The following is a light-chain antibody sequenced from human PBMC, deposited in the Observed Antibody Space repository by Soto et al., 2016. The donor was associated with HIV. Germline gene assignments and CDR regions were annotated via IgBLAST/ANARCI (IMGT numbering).Light chain of an antibody. CDR2: DAS. CDR1: QDVTNY. J-gene: IGKJ4*01. CDR3: QQYDFMYPLT. V-gene: IGKV1-33*01. Sequence: DIQMTQSPSSLSASVGDRVTITCQASQDVTNYLNWYQQKPGKAPKLPIYDASNLETGVPSRFSGSGSGTDFTFTISSLQPEDIATYYCQQYDFMYPLTFGGGTKVDIK.